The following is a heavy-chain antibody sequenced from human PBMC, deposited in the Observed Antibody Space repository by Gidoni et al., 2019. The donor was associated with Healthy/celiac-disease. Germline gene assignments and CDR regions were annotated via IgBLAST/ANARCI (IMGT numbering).Heavy chain of an antibody. D-gene: IGHD6-6*01. Sequence: EVPLVASGGGLVKPGGSLGLSCSAPGFTFSSYSMNWVRQAPGKGLEWVSSISSSSSYIYYADSVKGRFTISRDNAKNSLYLQMNSLRAEDTAVYYCARDRYSSSSQAFDIWGQGTMVTVSS. J-gene: IGHJ3*02. CDR1: GFTFSSYS. CDR2: ISSSSSYI. V-gene: IGHV3-21*01. CDR3: ARDRYSSSSQAFDI.